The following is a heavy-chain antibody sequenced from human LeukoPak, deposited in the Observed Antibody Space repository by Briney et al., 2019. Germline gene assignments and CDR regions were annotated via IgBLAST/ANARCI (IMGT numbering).Heavy chain of an antibody. CDR3: VRDIAVAANHDS. CDR1: GFTFSSFW. Sequence: GGSLRLSCAASGFTFSSFWMSWVRQAPGKGLEWVANINQEGSNKYYVDSLKGRFTISRDNAKNSLFLQMNRLRAEDTAVYYCVRDIAVAANHDSWGQGTLVTVSS. V-gene: IGHV3-7*05. D-gene: IGHD6-19*01. CDR2: INQEGSNK. J-gene: IGHJ4*02.